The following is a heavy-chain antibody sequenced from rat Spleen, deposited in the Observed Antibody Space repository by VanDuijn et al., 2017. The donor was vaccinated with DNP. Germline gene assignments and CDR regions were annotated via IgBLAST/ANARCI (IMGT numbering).Heavy chain of an antibody. CDR1: GFTFSNYD. CDR2: INTNGGSA. V-gene: IGHV5S13*01. CDR3: VKHLDA. J-gene: IGHJ4*01. Sequence: EVQLVESGGGLVQPGRSLKLSCAASGFTFSNYDMAWVRQAPTTGLEWVASINTNGGSAYYRDSLKGRFTISRHNAENTVYLEMNSLRSEDTATYHCVKHLDAWGQGTSVTVSS.